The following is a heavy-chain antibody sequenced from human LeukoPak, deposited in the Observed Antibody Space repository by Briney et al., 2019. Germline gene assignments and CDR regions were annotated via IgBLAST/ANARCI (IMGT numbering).Heavy chain of an antibody. CDR2: IRQDEGEK. CDR1: GFNFISHL. D-gene: IGHD5-12*01. Sequence: GGSLRLSCAASGFNFISHLMTWVRQAPGKGLEWVANIRQDEGEKYYADSVTGRFTISRDNAKNAVYLQMDGLRAEDTAVYYCARDYGHSGYDHLPYYWGQGTLVTVSS. J-gene: IGHJ4*02. V-gene: IGHV3-7*01. CDR3: ARDYGHSGYDHLPYY.